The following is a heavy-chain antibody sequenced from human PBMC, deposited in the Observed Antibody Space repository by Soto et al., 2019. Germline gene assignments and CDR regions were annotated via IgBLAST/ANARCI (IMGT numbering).Heavy chain of an antibody. V-gene: IGHV1-18*03. CDR2: ISAYNGNT. Sequence: EASVKVSCKASGDTFTSYGISWARQAPGQGLEWMGWISAYNGNTNYAQKLQGRVTMTKDTSKSTAYMELRSLGSDDMAVYSCGSEREYSGYDFDYWGQRTLVPVSS. CDR3: GSEREYSGYDFDY. J-gene: IGHJ4*02. D-gene: IGHD5-12*01. CDR1: GDTFTSYG.